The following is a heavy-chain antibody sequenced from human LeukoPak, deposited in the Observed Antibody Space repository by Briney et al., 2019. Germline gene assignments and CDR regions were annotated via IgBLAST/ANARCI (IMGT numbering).Heavy chain of an antibody. CDR2: IYHSGST. J-gene: IGHJ3*02. D-gene: IGHD3-10*01. CDR3: ASTMVQGVIITYDAFDI. CDR1: GGSISSGGYS. Sequence: SQTLSLTCAVSGGSISSGGYSWSWIRQPPGKGLEWIGYIYHSGSTYYNPSLKSRVTISVDRSKNQFSLKLSSVTAADTAVYYCASTMVQGVIITYDAFDIWGQGTMVTVSS. V-gene: IGHV4-30-2*01.